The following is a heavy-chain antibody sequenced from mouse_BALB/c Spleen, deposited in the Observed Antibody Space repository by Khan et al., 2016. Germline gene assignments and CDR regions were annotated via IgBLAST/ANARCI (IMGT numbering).Heavy chain of an antibody. J-gene: IGHJ2*01. Sequence: QVQLQQSGAELVRPGASVTLSCKAAGYTFTDYEMHWVKQTPVHGLEWIGAIDPETGGTAYNQKFKGKATLTADKSSSTAYMELRSLTSEDSAVYYWTTTADYWGQGTTLTVSS. D-gene: IGHD1-2*01. CDR3: TTTADY. CDR2: IDPETGGT. CDR1: GYTFTDYE. V-gene: IGHV1-15*01.